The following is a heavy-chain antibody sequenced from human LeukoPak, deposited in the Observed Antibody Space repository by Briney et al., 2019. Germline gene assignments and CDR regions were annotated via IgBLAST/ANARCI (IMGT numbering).Heavy chain of an antibody. J-gene: IGHJ6*02. CDR3: ARDTVVVVAATHYYGMDV. D-gene: IGHD2-15*01. Sequence: GGSLRLSCAASGFTFSSYEMNWVRQAPGKGLEWVSYISSSGSTIYYADSVKGRFTISRDNAKNSLYLQMNSLRAEDTAVYYCARDTVVVVAATHYYGMDVWGQGTTVTVSS. CDR1: GFTFSSYE. CDR2: ISSSGSTI. V-gene: IGHV3-48*03.